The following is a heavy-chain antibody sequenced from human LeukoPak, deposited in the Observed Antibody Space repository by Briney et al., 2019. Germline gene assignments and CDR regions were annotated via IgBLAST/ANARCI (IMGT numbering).Heavy chain of an antibody. CDR1: GGSISSGSYY. CDR3: ASSLADMDPNVFDY. Sequence: SETLSLTCTVSGGSISSGSYYWNWIRQPAGKGLEWIGRIYTSGSTNYNPSLKSRVTISVDTSKNQFSLKLSSVTAADTAVYYRASSLADMDPNVFDYWGQGTLVTVSS. CDR2: IYTSGST. D-gene: IGHD3-9*01. J-gene: IGHJ4*02. V-gene: IGHV4-61*02.